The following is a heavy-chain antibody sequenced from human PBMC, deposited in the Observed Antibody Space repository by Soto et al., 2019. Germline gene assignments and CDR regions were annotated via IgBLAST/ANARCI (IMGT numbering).Heavy chain of an antibody. V-gene: IGHV4-39*01. CDR3: ARHRRGLLEY. D-gene: IGHD5-12*01. J-gene: IGHJ4*02. CDR2: IYYSGST. Sequence: SETLSLTCTVSGDSISSSSYYWGWFRQPPGKGLEWIGSIYYSGSTYYNPSLKSRVTISVDTSKNQFSLKLSSVTAADTAVYYCARHRRGLLEYWGQGTLVTVSS. CDR1: GDSISSSSYY.